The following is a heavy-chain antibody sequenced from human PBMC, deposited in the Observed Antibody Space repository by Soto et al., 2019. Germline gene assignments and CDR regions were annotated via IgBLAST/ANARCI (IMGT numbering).Heavy chain of an antibody. V-gene: IGHV4-38-2*02. D-gene: IGHD3-3*01. J-gene: IGHJ6*02. CDR1: SYSINSGYY. CDR2: IYHSGTT. Sequence: SETLSPTCAVSSYSINSGYYWGWIRQPPGKGLQWIGSIYHSGTTYYNPSLKSRVTIAVDTSRNQFSLRLSSVTAADTAVYYCARDAARYYDFWTGPNEDDYYYAMDVWGQGTTVTVSS. CDR3: ARDAARYYDFWTGPNEDDYYYAMDV.